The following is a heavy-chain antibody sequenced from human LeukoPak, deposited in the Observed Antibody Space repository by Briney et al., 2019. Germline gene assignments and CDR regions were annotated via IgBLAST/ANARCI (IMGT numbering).Heavy chain of an antibody. CDR2: INPSGGST. Sequence: ASVKVSCKASGYTFTIYYMHWVRQAPGQGLEGRGIINPSGGSTGYAQRLQGRVTMTRDTSTSTVNMELSSLRSEDTAVYYCARDGHSSGWYGRSDFDYWGQGTLVTVSS. D-gene: IGHD6-19*01. V-gene: IGHV1-46*04. J-gene: IGHJ4*02. CDR3: ARDGHSSGWYGRSDFDY. CDR1: GYTFTIYY.